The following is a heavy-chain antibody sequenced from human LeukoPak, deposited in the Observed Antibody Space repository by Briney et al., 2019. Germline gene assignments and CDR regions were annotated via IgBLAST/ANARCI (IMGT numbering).Heavy chain of an antibody. CDR3: AREATGYPPDFDY. Sequence: PGGSLRLSCAASGFTFDDYAMHWVRQAPGKGLEWVSGISWNSGSIGYADSVKGRFTISRDNAKNSLYLQMNSLRAEDTAVYYCAREATGYPPDFDYWGQGTLVTVSS. CDR1: GFTFDDYA. V-gene: IGHV3-9*01. J-gene: IGHJ4*02. CDR2: ISWNSGSI. D-gene: IGHD3-9*01.